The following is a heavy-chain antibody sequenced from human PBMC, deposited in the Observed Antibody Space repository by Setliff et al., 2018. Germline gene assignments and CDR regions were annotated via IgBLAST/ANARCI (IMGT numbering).Heavy chain of an antibody. V-gene: IGHV4-61*09. CDR1: GGSISSGSYY. D-gene: IGHD2-2*01. Sequence: SETLSLTCAVSGGSISSGSYYWSWIRQPAGKGLEWIGHIYRSGSTNYNPSLKSRVTISVDTSKNQFSLKVTSVTAADTAVYYCARTNYAADYWGPGLLVTVSS. J-gene: IGHJ4*02. CDR2: IYRSGST. CDR3: ARTNYAADY.